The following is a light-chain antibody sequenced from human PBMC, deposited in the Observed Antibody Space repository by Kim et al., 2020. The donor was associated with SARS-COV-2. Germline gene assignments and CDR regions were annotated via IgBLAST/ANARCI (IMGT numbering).Light chain of an antibody. CDR1: KLGDKY. V-gene: IGLV3-1*01. J-gene: IGLJ2*01. CDR2: QDS. CDR3: QAWDSSTVV. Sequence: VSPGQTASITCSGNKLGDKYACWYQQKPGQSPVLVIYQDSKRPSGVPERFSGSNSGNTATLTISGTQAMDEADYYCQAWDSSTVVFGGGTQLTVL.